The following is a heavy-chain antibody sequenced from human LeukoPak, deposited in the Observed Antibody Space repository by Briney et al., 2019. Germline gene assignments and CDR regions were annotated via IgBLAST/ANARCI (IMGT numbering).Heavy chain of an antibody. D-gene: IGHD3-22*01. CDR1: GGTFSSYA. CDR3: ATSPYYYDSSGYYSNPYYFDY. J-gene: IGHJ4*02. Sequence: ASVKVSCKASGGTFSSYAISWVRQAPGQGLEWMGRIIPICGTANYAQKFQGRVTITTDDSTSTAYMELSSLRSEDTAVYYCATSPYYYDSSGYYSNPYYFDYWGQGTLVTVSS. V-gene: IGHV1-69*05. CDR2: IIPICGTA.